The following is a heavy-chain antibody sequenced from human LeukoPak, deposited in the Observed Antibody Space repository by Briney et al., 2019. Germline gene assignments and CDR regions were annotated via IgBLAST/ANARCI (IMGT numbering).Heavy chain of an antibody. Sequence: GGSLRLSCAASGFTFSSYSMNWVRQAPGKGLEWVSHISSSSSTRYYADSVKGRFTISRDNAKNSLYLQMNSLRAEDMALYYCAKGGGGTNYYYMDVWGKGTTVTVSS. CDR1: GFTFSSYS. CDR3: AKGGGGTNYYYMDV. CDR2: ISSSSSTR. J-gene: IGHJ6*03. V-gene: IGHV3-48*04. D-gene: IGHD1-1*01.